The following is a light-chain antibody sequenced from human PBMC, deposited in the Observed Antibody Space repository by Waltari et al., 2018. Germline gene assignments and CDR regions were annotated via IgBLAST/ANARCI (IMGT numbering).Light chain of an antibody. CDR3: QQRRSWPLT. Sequence: EILLTQSPATLSFSPGERATLPCRASQSVSNYLGWYQQKEGQAPRLLIYDASNRATGIPARFSGSGSGTDFTLTISSLEPEDFAVYYCQQRRSWPLTFGGGTKVEIK. CDR1: QSVSNY. V-gene: IGKV3-11*01. CDR2: DAS. J-gene: IGKJ4*01.